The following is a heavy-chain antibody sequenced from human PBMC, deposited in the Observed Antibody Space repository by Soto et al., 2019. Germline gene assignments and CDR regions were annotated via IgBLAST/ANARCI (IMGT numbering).Heavy chain of an antibody. Sequence: GGSLRLSCAASGFTFSNYDMDWVRQAPGKGLEWVAYISSSSNYIYYADSVKGRFTISGDNAKNSLYLQMNSLRAEDTAVYYCARESGYLSYYFDYWGQGTLVTVSS. J-gene: IGHJ4*02. CDR3: ARESGYLSYYFDY. V-gene: IGHV3-21*01. CDR2: ISSSSNYI. D-gene: IGHD5-12*01. CDR1: GFTFSNYD.